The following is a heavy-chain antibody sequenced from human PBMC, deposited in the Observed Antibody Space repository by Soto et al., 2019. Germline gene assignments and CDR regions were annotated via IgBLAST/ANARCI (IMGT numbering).Heavy chain of an antibody. V-gene: IGHV3-30*18. Sequence: GGSLRLSCAASGFTFNSYDMHWVRQAPGKGLEWVAVISFDGSNKYYADSVKGRFTISRDNSKNTLYLQMNSLRAGDTAVYYCAKGSYSGIYSDFDYWGQGTLVTVSS. D-gene: IGHD1-26*01. J-gene: IGHJ4*02. CDR2: ISFDGSNK. CDR3: AKGSYSGIYSDFDY. CDR1: GFTFNSYD.